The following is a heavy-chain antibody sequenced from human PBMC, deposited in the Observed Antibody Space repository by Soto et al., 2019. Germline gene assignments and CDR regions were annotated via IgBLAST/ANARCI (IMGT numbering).Heavy chain of an antibody. CDR1: GGSFSGYY. J-gene: IGHJ6*02. Sequence: SETLSLTCAVYGGSFSGYYWSWIRQPSGKGLERIGEINHSGSTNYNPSLKSRVTISVDTSKNQFSLMLSSVTAADTAVYYCARGPNYGSGSYYIKYYYYGMDVWGQGTTVTVSS. CDR3: ARGPNYGSGSYYIKYYYYGMDV. D-gene: IGHD3-10*01. CDR2: INHSGST. V-gene: IGHV4-34*01.